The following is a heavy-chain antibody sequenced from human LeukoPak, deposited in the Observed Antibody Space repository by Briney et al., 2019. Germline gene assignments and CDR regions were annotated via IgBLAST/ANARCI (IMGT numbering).Heavy chain of an antibody. CDR3: ARDRRGSYYTFDV. J-gene: IGHJ3*01. CDR2: VSHTGAT. Sequence: PSETLSLTCSVSGASINGYFWSWVRQTPERGLEWIGYVSHTGATTSNPTLKSRVSITIDMSKSQISLSMTSVTAADSALYHCARDRRGSYYTFDVWGPGTIVSVS. V-gene: IGHV4-59*01. CDR1: GASINGYF. D-gene: IGHD1-26*01.